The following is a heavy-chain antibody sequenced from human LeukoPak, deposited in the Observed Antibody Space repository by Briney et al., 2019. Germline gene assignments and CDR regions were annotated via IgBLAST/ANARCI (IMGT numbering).Heavy chain of an antibody. CDR2: FDPEDGET. CDR3: ATAAGGVGSYPKLDY. J-gene: IGHJ4*02. CDR1: GYTLTELS. D-gene: IGHD1-26*01. V-gene: IGHV1-24*01. Sequence: ASVKVSCKVSGYTLTELSMHWVRQAPGKGLEWMGGFDPEDGETIYAQKFQGRGTMTEDTSTDTAYMELSSLRSEDTAVYYCATAAGGVGSYPKLDYWGQGTLVTVSS.